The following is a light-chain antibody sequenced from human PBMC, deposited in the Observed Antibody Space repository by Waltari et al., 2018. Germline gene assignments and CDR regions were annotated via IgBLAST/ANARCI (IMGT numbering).Light chain of an antibody. CDR2: EAT. CDR1: SSDVGRYIY. J-gene: IGLJ1*01. V-gene: IGLV2-14*01. Sequence: QSALTQPASVSGSPGQSVTISCTGTSSDVGRYIYVSWYQQQPDKAPRLIIYEATKWPSGVSNRFSVSKSGNTASLTISGLQAEDEADYYCSSYTSISTFVFGSGTKVTVL. CDR3: SSYTSISTFV.